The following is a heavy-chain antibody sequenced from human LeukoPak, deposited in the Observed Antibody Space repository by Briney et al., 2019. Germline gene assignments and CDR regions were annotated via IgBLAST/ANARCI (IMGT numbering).Heavy chain of an antibody. V-gene: IGHV3-21*01. CDR2: ISSSSSYI. CDR1: GFTFSSYS. J-gene: IGHJ4*02. Sequence: GGSLRLSCAASGFTFSSYSMNWVRQAPGKGLEWVSSISSSSSYIYYADSVKGRFTISKDNAKNSLYLQMNSLRAEDTAVYYCARGRVGATPPRLNYWGQGTLVTVSS. D-gene: IGHD1-26*01. CDR3: ARGRVGATPPRLNY.